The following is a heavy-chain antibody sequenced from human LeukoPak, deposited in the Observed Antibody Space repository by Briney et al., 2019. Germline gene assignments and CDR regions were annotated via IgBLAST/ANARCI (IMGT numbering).Heavy chain of an antibody. CDR3: AGEDGYCSGGNCYSYFDS. CDR2: IKKTGSET. J-gene: IGHJ4*02. D-gene: IGHD2-15*01. Sequence: GGSLRLSCAASKFIFSNYWMSWVRQAPGKGLEWVAYIKKTGSETYYVDSVKGRFTITRDNAGNSLFLQMNSLRAEDTAVYYCAGEDGYCSGGNCYSYFDSWGQGTLVTVSS. V-gene: IGHV3-7*01. CDR1: KFIFSNYW.